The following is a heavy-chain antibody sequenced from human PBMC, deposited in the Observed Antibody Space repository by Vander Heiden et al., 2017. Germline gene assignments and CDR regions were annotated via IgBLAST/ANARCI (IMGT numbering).Heavy chain of an antibody. CDR1: EFTFSSYR. CDR3: AKRQGSRRWYADY. J-gene: IGHJ4*02. CDR2: ISSSSSTI. Sequence: EMQLVESGGGLVQPGGSLRLSCAASEFTFSSYRMNWVRQAPGKGLEWVSYISSSSSTIYYADAVKGRFTISRDNAKNSVYLQMERMREVDTAVYYYAKRQGSRRWYADYWCQGTMVTVCS. D-gene: IGHD6-13*01. V-gene: IGHV3-48*02.